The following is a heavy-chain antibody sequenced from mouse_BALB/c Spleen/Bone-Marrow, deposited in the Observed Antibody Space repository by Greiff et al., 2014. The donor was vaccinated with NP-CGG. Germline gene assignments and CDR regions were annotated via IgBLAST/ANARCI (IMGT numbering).Heavy chain of an antibody. D-gene: IGHD2-4*01. CDR3: ARGLRDWYFDV. Sequence: QGQLKEAGGELAKPGASVKMSCKASGYTFTTYWIHWGKKRAGQGLGWIGYINPSTGNTEYNQKFRDRATLTADKSSSTPYMQLSSLTSEDSAVYYCARGLRDWYFDVWGAGTTVTVSS. V-gene: IGHV1-7*01. J-gene: IGHJ1*01. CDR1: GYTFTTYW. CDR2: INPSTGNT.